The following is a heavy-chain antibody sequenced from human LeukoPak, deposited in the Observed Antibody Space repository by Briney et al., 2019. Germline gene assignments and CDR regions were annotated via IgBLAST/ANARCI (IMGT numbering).Heavy chain of an antibody. Sequence: GASVKVSCKASGYTFTSYYMHWVRRAPGQELEWMGIINPSGGSTSYAQKFQGRVTMTRDTSTSTVYMELSSLRSEDTAVYYCAEAVAGPRGWFDPWGQGTLVTVSS. CDR2: INPSGGST. V-gene: IGHV1-46*01. CDR3: AEAVAGPRGWFDP. D-gene: IGHD6-19*01. J-gene: IGHJ5*02. CDR1: GYTFTSYY.